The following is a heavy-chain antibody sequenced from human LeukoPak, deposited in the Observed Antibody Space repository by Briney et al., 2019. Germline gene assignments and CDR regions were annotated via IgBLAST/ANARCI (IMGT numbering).Heavy chain of an antibody. V-gene: IGHV3-7*01. CDR3: ARGWAYYYDSSGSYYFDY. CDR1: GFTFSSYW. D-gene: IGHD3-22*01. CDR2: IRQDGSEK. Sequence: PGGSLRLSCAASGFTFSSYWMSWVREAPGKGLEWVANIRQDGSEKYYVDSVKGRFTISRDNAKNSLYLQVNSVRAEDTAVYYCARGWAYYYDSSGSYYFDYWGQGTLVTVSS. J-gene: IGHJ4*02.